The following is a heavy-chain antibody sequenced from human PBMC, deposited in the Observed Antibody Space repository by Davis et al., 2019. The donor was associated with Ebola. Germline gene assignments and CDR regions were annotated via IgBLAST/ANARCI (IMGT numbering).Heavy chain of an antibody. V-gene: IGHV1-3*04. CDR1: GYIFTNHA. J-gene: IGHJ6*02. Sequence: AASVKVSCKASGYIFTNHAMHWVRQAPGQRLEWMGWISTGNGNARYSQKFQGRVTNTRDTSATTAYMELSSLRSEDTAVYYCARLGTSADYYAMDVWGQGTTVTVSS. CDR2: ISTGNGNA. CDR3: ARLGTSADYYAMDV.